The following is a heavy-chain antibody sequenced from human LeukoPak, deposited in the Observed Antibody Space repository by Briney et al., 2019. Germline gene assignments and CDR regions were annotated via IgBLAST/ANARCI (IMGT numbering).Heavy chain of an antibody. CDR2: LRGVVANT. V-gene: IGHV3-23*01. Sequence: GRSLRLSCPASGFTFSIYAMTCVRPAPRELLEWLSALRGVVANTFYADSVKGRFTISRAHYKNTLYMQVTSVIAKDTAVTLRATYTPAYYYGSGSIFDYWGQGTLVAVSS. CDR3: ATYTPAYYYGSGSIFDY. D-gene: IGHD3-10*01. J-gene: IGHJ4*02. CDR1: GFTFSIYA.